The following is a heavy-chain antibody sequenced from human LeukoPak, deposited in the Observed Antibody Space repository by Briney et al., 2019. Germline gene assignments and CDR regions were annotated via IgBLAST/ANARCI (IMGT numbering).Heavy chain of an antibody. J-gene: IGHJ4*02. CDR1: GFTFSNYA. V-gene: IGHV3-30*04. D-gene: IGHD1-14*01. CDR3: ARDTGSTDY. CDR2: ISYDGSNK. Sequence: GGSLRLSCAASGFTFSNYAVHWVRQAPGKGLEWVAVISYDGSNKYYADSVKGRFTISRDNSKNSLYLQMNSLRAEDTAVYYCARDTGSTDYWGQGTLVTVSS.